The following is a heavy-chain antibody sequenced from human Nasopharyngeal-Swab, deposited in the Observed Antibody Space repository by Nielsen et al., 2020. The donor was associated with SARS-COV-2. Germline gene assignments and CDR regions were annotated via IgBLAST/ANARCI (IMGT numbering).Heavy chain of an antibody. V-gene: IGHV4-34*01. D-gene: IGHD6-19*01. CDR2: INHGGST. Sequence: SETLSLTCAVYGESLSGFYWTWIRQSPEKGLEWIGEINHGGSTSYNPSLKRRGTISVDTSKNQFSLKLTSLTAADTAVYYCAKDTGVRASSGWYYYYYGMDVWGQGTTVTVSS. CDR1: GESLSGFY. CDR3: AKDTGVRASSGWYYYYYGMDV. J-gene: IGHJ6*02.